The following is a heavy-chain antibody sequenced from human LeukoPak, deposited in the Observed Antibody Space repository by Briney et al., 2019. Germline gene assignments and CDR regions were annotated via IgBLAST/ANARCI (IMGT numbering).Heavy chain of an antibody. V-gene: IGHV4-30-4*08. J-gene: IGHJ5*02. CDR3: AREFDYYDSSGPRNWFDP. Sequence: PSQTLSLTCTVSGGSISSGDYYWSWIRQPPGKGLEWIGYIYYSGSTYYNPSLKSRVTISVDTSKNQFSLKLSSVTAADTAVYYCAREFDYYDSSGPRNWFDPWGQGTLVTVSS. CDR2: IYYSGST. CDR1: GGSISSGDYY. D-gene: IGHD3-22*01.